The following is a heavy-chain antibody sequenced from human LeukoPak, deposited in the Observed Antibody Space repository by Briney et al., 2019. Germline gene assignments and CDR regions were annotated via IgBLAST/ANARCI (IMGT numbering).Heavy chain of an antibody. CDR3: AREGGVEMATISPFDY. D-gene: IGHD5-24*01. V-gene: IGHV1-2*02. Sequence: ASVKVSCKASGYTFTGYYMHWVRQAPGQGLEWMGWINPNSGGTNYAQKFQGRVTITRDTSISTAYMELSRLRSDDTAVYYCAREGGVEMATISPFDYWGQGTLVTVSS. CDR1: GYTFTGYY. J-gene: IGHJ4*02. CDR2: INPNSGGT.